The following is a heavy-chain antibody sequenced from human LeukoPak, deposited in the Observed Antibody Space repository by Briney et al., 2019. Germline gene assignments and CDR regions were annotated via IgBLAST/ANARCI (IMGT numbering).Heavy chain of an antibody. V-gene: IGHV3-48*04. CDR3: ARDYASDY. D-gene: IGHD3-10*01. J-gene: IGHJ4*02. CDR1: GFTFSST. CDR2: ISRSGDTI. Sequence: GGSLRLSCTASGFTFSSTMNWVRQAPGKGLEWVSYISRSGDTIYFADSVKGRFTISRDNAKNSLYLQMSSLRAEDTAVYYCARDYASDYWGQGTLVTVSS.